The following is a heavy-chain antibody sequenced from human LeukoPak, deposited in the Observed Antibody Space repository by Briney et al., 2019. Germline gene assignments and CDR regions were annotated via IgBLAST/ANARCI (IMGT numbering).Heavy chain of an antibody. CDR3: ARDIPRGSTHLDY. D-gene: IGHD1-26*01. CDR1: GFHFNYYL. V-gene: IGHV3-7*01. J-gene: IGHJ4*02. CDR2: IAQDGSRK. Sequence: GGPLRLSCAASGFHFNYYLLTWVRPAPGKGLEWVASIAQDGSRKNYGDSVKGRFTISRDNAEKSMYLQMNILRVEDTAVYYCARDIPRGSTHLDYWGQGTLVTVSA.